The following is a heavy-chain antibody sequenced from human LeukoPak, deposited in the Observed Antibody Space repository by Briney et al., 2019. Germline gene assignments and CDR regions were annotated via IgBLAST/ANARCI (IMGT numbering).Heavy chain of an antibody. Sequence: GGSLRLSCAASGFTFSPYWMHWVRQGPGKGLVWVARIDSDGSSTIYADSVKGRLTISRDNARNTLYLQMDSLRAEDTAVYYCARGGGDHAFDVWGQGTMVTVSS. V-gene: IGHV3-74*01. J-gene: IGHJ3*01. CDR3: ARGGGDHAFDV. CDR1: GFTFSPYW. D-gene: IGHD2-21*02. CDR2: IDSDGSST.